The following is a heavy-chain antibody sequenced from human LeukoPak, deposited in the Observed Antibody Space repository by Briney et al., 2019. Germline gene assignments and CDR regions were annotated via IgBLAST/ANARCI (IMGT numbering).Heavy chain of an antibody. CDR1: GGSFSGYY. Sequence: SETLSLTCAVYGGSFSGYYWSWIRQPPGKGLEWIGEINHSGSTYYNPSLKSRVTISVDTSKNQFSLKLRSVTAADTAVFYCARTCGYSGYDGFDYWGQGTLVTVAS. CDR2: INHSGST. D-gene: IGHD5-12*01. V-gene: IGHV4-34*01. CDR3: ARTCGYSGYDGFDY. J-gene: IGHJ4*02.